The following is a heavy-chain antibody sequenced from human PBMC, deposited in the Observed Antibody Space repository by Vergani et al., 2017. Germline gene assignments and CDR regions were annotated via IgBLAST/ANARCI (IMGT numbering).Heavy chain of an antibody. CDR3: TKAGQYDSDNFHDS. CDR2: ISYDGSNK. Sequence: VQLLESGGGLVQPGGSLRLSCAASGFTFSSYAMSWVRQAPGKGLEWVAVISYDGSNKYYADSVKGRFTISRDNSQTTVFLQMNSLRADDSAVYYCTKAGQYDSDNFHDSWGQGALVTVAS. J-gene: IGHJ1*01. D-gene: IGHD3-22*01. V-gene: IGHV3-30*18. CDR1: GFTFSSYA.